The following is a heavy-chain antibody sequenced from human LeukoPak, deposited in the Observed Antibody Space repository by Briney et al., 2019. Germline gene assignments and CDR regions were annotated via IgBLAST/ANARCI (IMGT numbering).Heavy chain of an antibody. Sequence: SETLSLTYTVSGGSLSSIIYYWGWIRQPPGKGLEWIGTIYYSGSTYYNLSLESRVTISVDTSKNQFSLRLSSVTAADTAVYYCATSSGFLWFDYWGQGTLVTVSS. CDR1: GGSLSSIIYY. J-gene: IGHJ4*02. V-gene: IGHV4-39*07. CDR2: IYYSGST. D-gene: IGHD3-22*01. CDR3: ATSSGFLWFDY.